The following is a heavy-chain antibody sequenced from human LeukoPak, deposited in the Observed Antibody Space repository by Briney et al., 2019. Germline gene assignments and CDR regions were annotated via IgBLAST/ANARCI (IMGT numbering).Heavy chain of an antibody. CDR2: ISSSSSYI. CDR1: GFTFSSYS. CDR3: ARGTSGSGSYYIPYYFDY. J-gene: IGHJ4*02. Sequence: GGSLRLSCSASGFTFSSYSMNWVRQAPGKGLEWVPSISSSSSYIYYADSVKGRFTISRDNAKNSLYLQMNSLRAEDTAVYYCARGTSGSGSYYIPYYFDYWGQGTLVTVSS. V-gene: IGHV3-21*01. D-gene: IGHD3-10*01.